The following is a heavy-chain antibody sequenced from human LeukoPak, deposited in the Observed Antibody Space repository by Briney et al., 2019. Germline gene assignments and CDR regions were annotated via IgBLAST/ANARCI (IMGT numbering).Heavy chain of an antibody. CDR3: ARAGYCSSTSCYPSSGWFHYFDY. J-gene: IGHJ4*02. Sequence: ASVKVSCKASGYTFTGYYMHWVRQAPGQGLEWMGWINPNSGGTNYAQNFQGRVTMTRDTSISTAYMELSRLRSDDTAVYYCARAGYCSSTSCYPSSGWFHYFDYWGQGTLVTVSS. D-gene: IGHD2-2*01. CDR2: INPNSGGT. CDR1: GYTFTGYY. V-gene: IGHV1-2*02.